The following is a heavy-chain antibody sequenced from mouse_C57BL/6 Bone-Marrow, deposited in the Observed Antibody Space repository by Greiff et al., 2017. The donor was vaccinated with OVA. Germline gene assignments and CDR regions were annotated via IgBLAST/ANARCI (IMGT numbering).Heavy chain of an antibody. CDR2: INPSCGYT. V-gene: IGHV1-4*01. Sequence: VKLMESGADLARPGASVKMSCKASGYTFTSYTMHWVKQRPGQGLEWIGYINPSCGYTKYNQKFTDKATLTADKSSSTAYIQLNSLTSEYSAVYYCARGRITTLVARSPYYCDYWGQGTTLTVSA. CDR3: ARGRITTLVARSPYYCDY. J-gene: IGHJ2*01. CDR1: GYTFTSYT. D-gene: IGHD1-1*01.